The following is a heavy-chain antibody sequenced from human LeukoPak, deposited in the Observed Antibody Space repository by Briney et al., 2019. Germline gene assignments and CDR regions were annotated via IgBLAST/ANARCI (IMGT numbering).Heavy chain of an antibody. CDR2: IYSGGST. D-gene: IGHD6-6*01. Sequence: GGSLRLSCAASGFTVSSNYMSWVRQAPGKGLEWVSVIYSGGSTYYADSVKGRFTISRDNSKNTLYLQMNSLRAEDTAVYYCARAGYSSSSRSYYYYMDVWGKGTTVTVSS. CDR1: GFTVSSNY. J-gene: IGHJ6*03. V-gene: IGHV3-66*01. CDR3: ARAGYSSSSRSYYYYMDV.